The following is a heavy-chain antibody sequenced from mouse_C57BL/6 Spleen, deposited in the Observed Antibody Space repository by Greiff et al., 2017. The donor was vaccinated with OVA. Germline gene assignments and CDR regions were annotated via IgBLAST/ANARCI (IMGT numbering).Heavy chain of an antibody. J-gene: IGHJ4*01. V-gene: IGHV1-81*01. D-gene: IGHD2-3*01. CDR1: GYTFTSYG. CDR2: IYPRSGNT. Sequence: QVQLQQSGAELARPGASVKLSCKASGYTFTSYGISWVKQRTGQGLEWIGEIYPRSGNTYYNEKFKGQATLTADKSSSTAYMELRSLTSEDSAVYFCARAEDGDGYYVDAMDYWGQGTSVTVSS. CDR3: ARAEDGDGYYVDAMDY.